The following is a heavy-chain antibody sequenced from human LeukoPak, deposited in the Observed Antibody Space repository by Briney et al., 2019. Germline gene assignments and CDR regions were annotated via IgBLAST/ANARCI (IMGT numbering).Heavy chain of an antibody. CDR2: ISTSSSYI. Sequence: GGSLRLSCEASGFTFSGCGMNWVRQAPGRGLEWGSSISTSSSYIYYADAVKGRFTISRVNAKNSLYLQMNSLRAEDTAVYYCARDMQGYCSGGSCTAFDSWGPGTLVTVSS. V-gene: IGHV3-21*01. J-gene: IGHJ4*02. D-gene: IGHD2-15*01. CDR1: GFTFSGCG. CDR3: ARDMQGYCSGGSCTAFDS.